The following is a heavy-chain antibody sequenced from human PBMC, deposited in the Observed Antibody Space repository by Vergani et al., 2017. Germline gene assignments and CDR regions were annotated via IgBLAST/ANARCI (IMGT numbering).Heavy chain of an antibody. CDR2: INHSGST. Sequence: QVQLQQWGAGLLKPSETLSLTCAVYGGSFSGYYWSWIRQPPGKGLEWIGEINHSGSTNYNPSLKSRVTISVDTSKNQFSLKLSSVTAAATAVYYCARFFEGDVALDAFDIWGQGTMVTVSS. V-gene: IGHV4-34*01. J-gene: IGHJ3*02. CDR3: ARFFEGDVALDAFDI. CDR1: GGSFSGYY. D-gene: IGHD3-16*01.